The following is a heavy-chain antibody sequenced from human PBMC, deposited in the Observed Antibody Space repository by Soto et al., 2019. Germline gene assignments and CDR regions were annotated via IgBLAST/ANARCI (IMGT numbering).Heavy chain of an antibody. J-gene: IGHJ5*02. CDR1: GYTFTSYG. CDR2: ISAYNGNT. Sequence: ASVKVSCKASGYTFTSYGISWVRQAPGQGLEWMGWISAYNGNTNYAQKLQGRVTMTTDTSTSTAYMELRSLRSDDTAVYHCARLPGYDFWSGYPNWFDPWGQGTLVTVSS. V-gene: IGHV1-18*01. CDR3: ARLPGYDFWSGYPNWFDP. D-gene: IGHD3-3*01.